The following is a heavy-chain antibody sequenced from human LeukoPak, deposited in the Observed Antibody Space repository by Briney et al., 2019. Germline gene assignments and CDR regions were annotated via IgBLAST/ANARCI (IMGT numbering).Heavy chain of an antibody. J-gene: IGHJ4*02. CDR3: ARARTFGGVRALNY. CDR2: MNPNSGNT. V-gene: IGHV1-8*01. D-gene: IGHD3-16*01. CDR1: GYTFTSYD. Sequence: APVKVSCKASGYTFTSYDINWVRQATGQGLEWMGWMNPNSGNTGYAQKFQGRVTMTRNTSISTAYMELSSLRSEDTAVYYCARARTFGGVRALNYWGQGTLVTVSS.